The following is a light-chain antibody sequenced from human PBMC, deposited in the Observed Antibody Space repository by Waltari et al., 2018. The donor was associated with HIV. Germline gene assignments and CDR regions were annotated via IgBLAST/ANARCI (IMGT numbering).Light chain of an antibody. J-gene: IGLJ2*01. CDR3: SSYTSGSAVL. CDR2: EVS. Sequence: QSALTQPASVSGSPGQSITISCTGTSSDVGAYKYVSWYQHYPGKAPKLIIYEVSNRPSGVSNRFSGSKSGSTASLTISGLQAEDEADYYCSSYTSGSAVLFGGGTKVTVL. CDR1: SSDVGAYKY. V-gene: IGLV2-14*01.